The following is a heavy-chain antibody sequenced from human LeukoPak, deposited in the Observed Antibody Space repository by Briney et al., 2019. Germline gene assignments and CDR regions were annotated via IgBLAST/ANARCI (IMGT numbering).Heavy chain of an antibody. D-gene: IGHD3-22*01. J-gene: IGHJ4*02. CDR3: VRDNLYYYDSSGYWFDY. CDR2: INGDGSST. Sequence: GGSLRLSCAASGFTVSSNYMSWVRQAPGKGLVWVSRINGDGSSTSYADSVKGRFTISRDNAKNTLYLQMNSLRAEDTAVYYCVRDNLYYYDSSGYWFDYWGQGTLVTVSS. CDR1: GFTVSSNY. V-gene: IGHV3-74*01.